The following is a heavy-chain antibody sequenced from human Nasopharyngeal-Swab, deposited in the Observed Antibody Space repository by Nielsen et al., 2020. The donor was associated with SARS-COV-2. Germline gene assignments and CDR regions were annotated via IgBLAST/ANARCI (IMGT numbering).Heavy chain of an antibody. CDR2: IIPIFGTA. V-gene: IGHV1-69*01. J-gene: IGHJ5*02. D-gene: IGHD2-2*01. CDR3: ARDLGCSSTSCYEGNWFDP. Sequence: WVRQAPGQGLEWMGGIIPIFGTANYAQKFQGRVTITADESTSTAYMELGSLRSEDTAVYYCARDLGCSSTSCYEGNWFDPWGQGTLVTVSS.